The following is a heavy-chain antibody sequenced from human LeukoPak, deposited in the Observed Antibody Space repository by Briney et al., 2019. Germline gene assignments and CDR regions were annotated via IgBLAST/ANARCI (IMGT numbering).Heavy chain of an antibody. D-gene: IGHD2-8*01. CDR3: ARDPCTNGVCYLDY. V-gene: IGHV1-69*06. CDR1: GGTFSSYA. J-gene: IGHJ4*02. CDR2: IIPIFGTA. Sequence: GASVKVSCKASGGTFSSYAISWVRQAPGQGLEWMGGIIPIFGTANYAQKFQGRVTITADKSTSTAYMELSSLRSEDTAVYYCARDPCTNGVCYLDYWGQGTLVAVSS.